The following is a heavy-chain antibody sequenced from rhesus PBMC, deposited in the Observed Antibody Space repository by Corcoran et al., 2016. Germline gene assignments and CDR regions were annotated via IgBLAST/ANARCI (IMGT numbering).Heavy chain of an antibody. V-gene: IGHV4-73*01. CDR2: MDGNSSST. D-gene: IGHD6-13*01. J-gene: IGHJ1*01. CDR3: ARTGVEQLVAV. CDR1: GGSISGYFY. Sequence: QVKLQQWGEGLVKPSETMSITCAVYGGSISGYFYSSWIRTAPGKGLGWIGNMDGNSSSTNDNPSLKNPVPISKDTSKNQFSLKLSSVTAADTSVYYCARTGVEQLVAVWGQGALVTVSS.